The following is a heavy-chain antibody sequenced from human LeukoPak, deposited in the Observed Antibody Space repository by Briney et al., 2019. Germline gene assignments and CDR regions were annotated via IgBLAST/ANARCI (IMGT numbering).Heavy chain of an antibody. D-gene: IGHD3-22*01. CDR1: GFTFSSYG. V-gene: IGHV3-33*01. J-gene: IGHJ4*02. CDR3: TRGGGYYDSSGYYWASGTLDY. Sequence: GGSLRLSCAASGFTFSSYGMHWVRQAPGKGLEWVAVIWYDGSNKYYADSVKGRFTISRDNSKNTLYLQMNSLRAEDTALYYCTRGGGYYDSSGYYWASGTLDYWGQGTLVTVSS. CDR2: IWYDGSNK.